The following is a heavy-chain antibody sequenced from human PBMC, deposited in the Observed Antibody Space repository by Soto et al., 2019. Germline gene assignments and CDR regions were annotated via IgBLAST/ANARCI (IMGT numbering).Heavy chain of an antibody. CDR2: ISVSGRTI. CDR3: ARRAPIYYDALTGYEEAGMYV. CDR1: GFNFKTYE. J-gene: IGHJ6*02. D-gene: IGHD3-9*01. V-gene: IGHV3-48*03. Sequence: VELVESGGGLVQPGGSLTLACAASGFNFKTYEMNWVRQAPGKGLDWISYISVSGRTIYYADSVQGRVNISRDNAKNLVFLQMNSLRAEDTAVYHCARRAPIYYDALTGYEEAGMYVWGQGTTVTVSS.